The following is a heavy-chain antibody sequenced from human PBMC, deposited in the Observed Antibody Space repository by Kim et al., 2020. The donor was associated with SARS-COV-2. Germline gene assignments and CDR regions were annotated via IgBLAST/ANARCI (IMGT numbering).Heavy chain of an antibody. V-gene: IGHV4-39*07. CDR3: ASSLSSITMIVG. D-gene: IGHD3-22*01. J-gene: IGHJ4*02. Sequence: SETLSLTCTVSGGSISSSSYYWGWIRQPPGKGLEWIGSIYYSGSTYYNPSLKSRVTISVDTSKNQFSLKLSSVTAADTAVYYCASSLSSITMIVGWGQGTLVTVSS. CDR2: IYYSGST. CDR1: GGSISSSSYY.